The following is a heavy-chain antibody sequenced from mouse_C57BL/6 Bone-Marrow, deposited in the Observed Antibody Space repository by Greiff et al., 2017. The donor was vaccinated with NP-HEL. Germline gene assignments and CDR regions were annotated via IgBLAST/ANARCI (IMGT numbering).Heavy chain of an antibody. CDR2: ISNLAYSI. J-gene: IGHJ3*01. Sequence: DVRLVGPGGGLLQPGGSLKLSCAASGFTFSDYGMAWVRQAPRKGLGGVAFISNLAYSIYYADTVTGRFTISRENAKNTLYLEMSSLRSEDTAMYYCARLDDGYYAFAYWGQGTLVTVSA. V-gene: IGHV5-15*01. CDR3: ARLDDGYYAFAY. CDR1: GFTFSDYG. D-gene: IGHD2-3*01.